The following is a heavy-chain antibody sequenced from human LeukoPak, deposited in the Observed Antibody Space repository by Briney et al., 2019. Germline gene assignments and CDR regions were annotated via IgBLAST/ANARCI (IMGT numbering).Heavy chain of an antibody. CDR3: ASSYSNGWYDY. CDR1: LASICSGGYY. V-gene: IGHV4-31*03. D-gene: IGHD4-11*01. J-gene: IGHJ4*02. Sequence: SETLSLTCTVSLASICSGGYYWSWIRQLPGKGLEWIGYIYDSGTIYSNPSLKSRLTLSVDTSKNQLSLRLTSVTAADTAVYYCASSYSNGWYDYWGPGTLVTVSS. CDR2: IYDSGTI.